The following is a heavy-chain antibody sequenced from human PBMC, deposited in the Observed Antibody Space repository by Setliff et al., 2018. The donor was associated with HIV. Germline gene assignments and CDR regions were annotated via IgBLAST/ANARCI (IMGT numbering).Heavy chain of an antibody. J-gene: IGHJ3*02. D-gene: IGHD3-3*01. CDR3: ARCSVGWSREANPRPDGAFHI. CDR2: IYYSGSS. V-gene: IGHV4-39*02. Sequence: SETLSLTGNVSGGSNSSSSYYWGWIRQPQGKGLEWRGSIYYSGSSYYNPSLKSRVNISVDTSKNHFSRKLRSVTAADTAVYYCARCSVGWSREANPRPDGAFHIWGPGTMVTVSS. CDR1: GGSNSSSSYY.